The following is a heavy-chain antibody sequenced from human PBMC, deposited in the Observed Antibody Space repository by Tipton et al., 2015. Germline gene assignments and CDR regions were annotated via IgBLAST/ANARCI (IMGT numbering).Heavy chain of an antibody. V-gene: IGHV4-59*01. CDR3: ARYYSTSGSYRFDS. CDR1: SDSISKYY. J-gene: IGHJ4*02. CDR2: IQYSGST. Sequence: LRLSCSVSSDSISKYYWSWIRQPPGKELEWIGYIQYSGSTNYNPSLKSRVTISVDRSKNQFSVRLTSVTAADTALYYCARYYSTSGSYRFDSWGQGALVTVSS. D-gene: IGHD3-10*01.